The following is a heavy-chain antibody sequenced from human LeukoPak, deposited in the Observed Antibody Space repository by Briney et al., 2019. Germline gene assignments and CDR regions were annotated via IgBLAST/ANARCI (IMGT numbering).Heavy chain of an antibody. J-gene: IGHJ4*02. CDR3: ARVAKERVGGVYYFDY. Sequence: PGGSLRLSCAASGFTFSDYDMHWVRQPTGKGLEWVAAIGTAGDTYYTGSVKGRFTISRENAKNSWYLQMNSLRAGDTAVYYCARVAKERVGGVYYFDYWGQGTLVTVSS. CDR2: IGTAGDT. V-gene: IGHV3-13*01. D-gene: IGHD1-1*01. CDR1: GFTFSDYD.